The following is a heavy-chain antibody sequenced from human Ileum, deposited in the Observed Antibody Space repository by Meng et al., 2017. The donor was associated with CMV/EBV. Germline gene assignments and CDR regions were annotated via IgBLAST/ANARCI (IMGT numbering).Heavy chain of an antibody. CDR3: ARGGSYAHAGDF. D-gene: IGHD5-18*01. CDR1: GGSISSGGFY. Sequence: VSGGSISSGGFYWNWIRQHPGKGLEWIGYIYYSGSTYYNPSLKSRLTISVDTSKNQFSLKLTSVTAADTAVYYCARGGSYAHAGDFWGQGALVTVSS. CDR2: IYYSGST. V-gene: IGHV4-31*02. J-gene: IGHJ4*02.